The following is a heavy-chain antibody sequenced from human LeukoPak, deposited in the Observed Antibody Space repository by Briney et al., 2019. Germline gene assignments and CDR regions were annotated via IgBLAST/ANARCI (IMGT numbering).Heavy chain of an antibody. CDR3: ARDLTPSYYYGDYGNFDY. Sequence: ASVKVSCKASGYIFTSYFMHWVRQAPGQGLEWMGLINPSGGSTRYAQKFQGRVTMTRDMSTSTVYMELSSLRSEDTAVYYCARDLTPSYYYGDYGNFDYWGQGTLVTVSS. CDR2: INPSGGST. V-gene: IGHV1-46*01. CDR1: GYIFTSYF. D-gene: IGHD4-17*01. J-gene: IGHJ4*02.